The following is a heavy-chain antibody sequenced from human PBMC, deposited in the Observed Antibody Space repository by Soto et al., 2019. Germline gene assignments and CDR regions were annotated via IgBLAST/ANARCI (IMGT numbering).Heavy chain of an antibody. Sequence: GASVKVSCKASGYTFTSYGISWVRQAPGQGLEWMGWISAYNGNTNYAQKLQGRVTMTTDTSTSTAYMELRSLRSDDTAVYYCARDTMSNWSFDYYYYYGMDVWGQGTTVTVSS. CDR2: ISAYNGNT. V-gene: IGHV1-18*01. CDR3: ARDTMSNWSFDYYYYYGMDV. D-gene: IGHD1-1*01. J-gene: IGHJ6*02. CDR1: GYTFTSYG.